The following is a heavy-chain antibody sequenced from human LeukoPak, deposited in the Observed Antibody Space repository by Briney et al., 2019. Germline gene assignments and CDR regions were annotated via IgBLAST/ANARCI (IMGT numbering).Heavy chain of an antibody. J-gene: IGHJ4*02. D-gene: IGHD5-24*01. CDR2: IYYSGST. CDR3: ARDLIEMATKTFDY. V-gene: IGHV4-30-4*08. Sequence: SQTLSLTCTVSGGSISSGDYYWSWIRQPPGKGLEWIGYIYYSGSTYYNPSLKSRVTISVDTSKNQFSLKLSSVTAADTAVYYCARDLIEMATKTFDYWGQGTLVTVSS. CDR1: GGSISSGDYY.